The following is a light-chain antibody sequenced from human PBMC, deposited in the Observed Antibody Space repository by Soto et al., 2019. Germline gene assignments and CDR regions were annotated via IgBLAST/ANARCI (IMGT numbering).Light chain of an antibody. CDR1: SSDVGGYNY. J-gene: IGLJ2*01. CDR2: EVS. CDR3: SSFAGSFYWV. V-gene: IGLV2-8*01. Sequence: QSALTQPPSASGSPGQSVTISCTGTSSDVGGYNYVSWYQQHPGKAPKLMIYEVSKRPSGVPDSFSGSKSGNTASLTVSGLQAEDEADYYCSSFAGSFYWVFGGGTKLTVL.